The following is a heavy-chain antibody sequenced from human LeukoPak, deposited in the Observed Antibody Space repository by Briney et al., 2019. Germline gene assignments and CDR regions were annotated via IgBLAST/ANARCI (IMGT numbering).Heavy chain of an antibody. CDR1: GFTFSSYS. CDR3: ARAPGRPRYSPFDY. J-gene: IGHJ4*02. Sequence: PGGSLRLSCAASGFTFSSYSMNWVRQAPGKGLEWVSSISSSSSYIYYADSVKGRFTISRDNAKNSLYLQMNSLRAEDTAVYYCARAPGRPRYSPFDYWGQGTLVTVSS. CDR2: ISSSSSYI. V-gene: IGHV3-21*01. D-gene: IGHD5-18*01.